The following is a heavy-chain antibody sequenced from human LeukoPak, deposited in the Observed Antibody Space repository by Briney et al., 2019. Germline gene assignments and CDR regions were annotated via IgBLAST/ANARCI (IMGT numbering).Heavy chain of an antibody. J-gene: IGHJ4*02. Sequence: GASVKVSCKASGYTFTGYYMHWVRQAPGQGLEWMGWINPNSGGTNYAQKFQGRVTMTRDTSISTAYMELSRLRSDDTAVYCCARDLNTAMVIEAYGYWGQGTLVTVSS. CDR2: INPNSGGT. CDR1: GYTFTGYY. V-gene: IGHV1-2*02. CDR3: ARDLNTAMVIEAYGY. D-gene: IGHD5-18*01.